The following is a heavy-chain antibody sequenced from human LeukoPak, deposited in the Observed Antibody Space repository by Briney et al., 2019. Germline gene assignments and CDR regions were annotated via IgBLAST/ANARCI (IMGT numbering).Heavy chain of an antibody. Sequence: PSQTLSLTCTVSGGSISSGGYYWSWIRQHPGKGLEWIGYIYYSGSTYYNPSLKSRVTISLDTSKNQFSLKLSSVTAADTAVYFCARGGRSAFDIWGPGTKVIVSS. V-gene: IGHV4-31*03. J-gene: IGHJ3*02. CDR3: ARGGRSAFDI. CDR2: IYYSGST. CDR1: GGSISSGGYY.